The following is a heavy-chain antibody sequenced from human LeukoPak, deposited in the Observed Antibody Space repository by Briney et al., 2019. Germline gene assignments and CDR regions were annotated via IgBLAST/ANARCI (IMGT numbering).Heavy chain of an antibody. D-gene: IGHD1-26*01. J-gene: IGHJ5*01. CDR2: ISGSGGST. V-gene: IGHV3-23*01. CDR1: GFTFSSYA. CDR3: AKDRGSYSTTADS. Sequence: GGSLRLSCAASGFTFSSYAMSWVRQAPGKGLEWVSSISGSGGSTYYADSVKGRFTISRDNSKNTLYLQMNSLRAEDTAVYYCAKDRGSYSTTADSWGQGTLVTVSS.